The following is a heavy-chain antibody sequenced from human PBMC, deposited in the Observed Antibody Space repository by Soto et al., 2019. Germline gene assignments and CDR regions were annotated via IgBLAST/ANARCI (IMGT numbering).Heavy chain of an antibody. Sequence: EVQLVESGGGLVQPGRSLRLSCAASGFTFDAYAMHWVRQAPGKGLEFVSGSSWNRGSIGYADSVKGRFTISRDNAKNSRCQQRNSLGAECTPLYYCAKDIRWCSSTSCHLTGLVPWGQGTLVTVSS. D-gene: IGHD2-2*01. CDR3: AKDIRWCSSTSCHLTGLVP. CDR2: SSWNRGSI. V-gene: IGHV3-9*01. CDR1: GFTFDAYA. J-gene: IGHJ5*02.